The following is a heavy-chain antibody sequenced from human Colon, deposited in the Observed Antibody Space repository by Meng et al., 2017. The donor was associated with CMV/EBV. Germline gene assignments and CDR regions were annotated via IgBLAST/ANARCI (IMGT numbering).Heavy chain of an antibody. V-gene: IGHV4-61*01. CDR1: GGSFSSGSYY. CDR3: ARMGLFTIFGVVPYYFDY. J-gene: IGHJ4*02. D-gene: IGHD3-3*01. Sequence: SETLSLTCTVSGGSFSSGSYYWSWIRQPPGKGLEWIGYIYYSGSTNYNPSLKSRVTISVDTSKNQFSLKLSSVTAADTAVYYCARMGLFTIFGVVPYYFDYWGQGTLVTVSS. CDR2: IYYSGST.